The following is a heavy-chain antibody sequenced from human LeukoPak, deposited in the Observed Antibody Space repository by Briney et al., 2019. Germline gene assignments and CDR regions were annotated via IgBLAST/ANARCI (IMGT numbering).Heavy chain of an antibody. Sequence: SETLSLACTVSGGSISNYYWSWIRQPPGKGLEWIGYIYYSGSTNYNPSLKSRVAISVDTSKNQFSLKLSSVTAADTAVYYCASNPDCSSTSCYNWFDPWGQGTLVTVSS. CDR2: IYYSGST. D-gene: IGHD2-2*01. V-gene: IGHV4-59*12. CDR1: GGSISNYY. J-gene: IGHJ5*02. CDR3: ASNPDCSSTSCYNWFDP.